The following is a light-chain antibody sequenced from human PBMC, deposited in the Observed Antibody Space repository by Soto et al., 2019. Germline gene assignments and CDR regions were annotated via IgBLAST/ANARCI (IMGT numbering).Light chain of an antibody. V-gene: IGLV1-40*01. Sequence: QSVLTQPPSVSGAPGQRVTISCTGGASNIGANYDVHWYQQLPGTAPKLLIYGTSNRPSGVSNRFSGSKSGNTASLTISGLQAEDEADYYCSSYTTSTTRIIFGGGTKLTVL. J-gene: IGLJ2*01. CDR1: ASNIGANYD. CDR2: GTS. CDR3: SSYTTSTTRII.